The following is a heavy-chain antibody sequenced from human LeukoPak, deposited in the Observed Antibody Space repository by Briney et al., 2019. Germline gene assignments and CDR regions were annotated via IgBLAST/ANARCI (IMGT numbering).Heavy chain of an antibody. J-gene: IGHJ4*02. CDR1: GFTFGDYA. D-gene: IGHD1-26*01. V-gene: IGHV3-49*03. CDR2: IRSKAYGGTT. Sequence: PGGSLRLSCTASGFTFGDYAMSWFRQAPGKGLEWVGFIRSKAYGGTTEYAASVKGRFTISRDDSKSIAYLQMNSLKTEDTAVYYCTRDLTEGATNFDYWGQGTLVTVSS. CDR3: TRDLTEGATNFDY.